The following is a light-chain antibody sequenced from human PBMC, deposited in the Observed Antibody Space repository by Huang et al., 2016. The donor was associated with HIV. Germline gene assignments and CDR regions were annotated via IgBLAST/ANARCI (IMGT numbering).Light chain of an antibody. Sequence: EIVLTQSPATLSLSPGESATLSCKTSQSVFSYLAWYQQRPGQAPRHLIYDASNRATGVSARFSGSGSGTDFALTISSLESEDFAVYYCQQRSAWPRTFGQGTKLEI. J-gene: IGKJ2*01. CDR3: QQRSAWPRT. CDR1: QSVFSY. V-gene: IGKV3-11*01. CDR2: DAS.